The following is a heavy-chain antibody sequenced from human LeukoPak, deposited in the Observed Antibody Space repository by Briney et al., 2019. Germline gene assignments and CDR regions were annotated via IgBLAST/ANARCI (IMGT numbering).Heavy chain of an antibody. V-gene: IGHV3-23*01. CDR3: AREPGYDSSGYYPNYYYYYMDV. CDR2: ISGSGGST. Sequence: GGSLRLSCAASGFTFSSYAMSWVRQAPGKGLEWVSAISGSGGSTYYADSVKGRFTISRDNSKNTLYLQMNSLRAEDTAVYYCAREPGYDSSGYYPNYYYYYMDVWGKGTTVTVSS. D-gene: IGHD3-22*01. CDR1: GFTFSSYA. J-gene: IGHJ6*03.